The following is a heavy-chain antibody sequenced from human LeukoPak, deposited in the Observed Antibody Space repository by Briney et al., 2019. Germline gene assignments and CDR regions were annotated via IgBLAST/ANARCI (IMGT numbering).Heavy chain of an antibody. D-gene: IGHD6-13*01. J-gene: IGHJ3*02. Sequence: GGSLSLSRAASGFAFSSYSMNWVRQAPGKGLEWVSSISSSSSYIYYADSVKGRFTISRDNAKNSLYLQMNSLRAEDTAVYDCWGSSRGSAFDIWGQAKKVTVSS. CDR2: ISSSSSYI. CDR1: GFAFSSYS. CDR3: WGSSRGSAFDI. V-gene: IGHV3-21*01.